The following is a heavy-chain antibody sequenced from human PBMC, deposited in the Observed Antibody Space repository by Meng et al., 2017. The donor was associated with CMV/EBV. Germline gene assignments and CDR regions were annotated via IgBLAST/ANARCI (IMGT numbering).Heavy chain of an antibody. J-gene: IGHJ5*02. V-gene: IGHV6-1*01. CDR3: ARDPHSSSWYGWFDP. Sequence: QAPLQQPGPVLLKPSPTLSLTCAHSGASLSRNLPVWTWIRHSPSRALDWLGRTYYRSKWYNDYAVSVKSRITINPDTSKNQFSLQLNSVTPEDTAVYYCARDPHSSSWYGWFDPWGQGTLVTVSS. CDR2: TYYRSKWYN. CDR1: GASLSRNLPV. D-gene: IGHD6-13*01.